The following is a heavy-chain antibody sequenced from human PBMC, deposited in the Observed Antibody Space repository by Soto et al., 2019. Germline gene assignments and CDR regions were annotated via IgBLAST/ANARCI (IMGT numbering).Heavy chain of an antibody. CDR2: INPSGGST. D-gene: IGHD3-22*01. V-gene: IGHV1-46*01. CDR1: GYTFTSYY. CDR3: ARDPQYYYDSSGPLFDY. Sequence: ASVKVSCKASGYTFTSYYMHWVLQAPGQGLEWMGIINPSGGSTSYAQKFQGRVTMTRDTSTSTVYMELSSLRSEDTAVYYCARDPQYYYDSSGPLFDYWGQGTLVTVSS. J-gene: IGHJ4*02.